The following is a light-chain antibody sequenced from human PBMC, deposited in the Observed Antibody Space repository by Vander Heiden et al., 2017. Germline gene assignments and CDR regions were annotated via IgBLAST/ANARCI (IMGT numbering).Light chain of an antibody. Sequence: HSALTQPASVSASPGQSITISCTGTNTDVGRYNYVSWYQQYPGKAPRLIIYGVTERPSGLSSRFSGSKSGNTASLTISGLQPEDEAHYYCLSYTSATTLLFGGGTKVTVL. CDR1: NTDVGRYNY. CDR2: GVT. CDR3: LSYTSATTLL. J-gene: IGLJ2*01. V-gene: IGLV2-14*01.